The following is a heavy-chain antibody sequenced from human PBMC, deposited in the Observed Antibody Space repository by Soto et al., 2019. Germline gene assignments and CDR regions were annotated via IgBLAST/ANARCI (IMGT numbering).Heavy chain of an antibody. CDR3: AREIRILEWRYPDDIFEI. V-gene: IGHV1-18*01. J-gene: IGHJ3*02. CDR2: ISAHNGNT. Sequence: SVKVSCKASGYTFTSYGISWVRQAPGQRLEWMGWISAHNGNTNYAQKLQGRVTMTTDTSTSTAYMEQRSLRSDDTAVYYCAREIRILEWRYPDDIFEIWGQGKMVTVSS. D-gene: IGHD3-3*01. CDR1: GYTFTSYG.